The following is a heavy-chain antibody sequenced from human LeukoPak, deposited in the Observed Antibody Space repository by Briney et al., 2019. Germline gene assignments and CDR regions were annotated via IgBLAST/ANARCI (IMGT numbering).Heavy chain of an antibody. V-gene: IGHV3-7*03. D-gene: IGHD6-13*01. CDR2: IKPDGTTK. CDR3: ARSIPYGTTWYGRSDY. Sequence: GSLRLSCAASGFPFSSYSMTWVRQAPGKGLEWVANIKPDGTTKFSVDSVKGRFTISRDNALNSLYLQMNSLRAEDTAIYYCARSIPYGTTWYGRSDYWGQGTLVTVSS. CDR1: GFPFSSYS. J-gene: IGHJ4*02.